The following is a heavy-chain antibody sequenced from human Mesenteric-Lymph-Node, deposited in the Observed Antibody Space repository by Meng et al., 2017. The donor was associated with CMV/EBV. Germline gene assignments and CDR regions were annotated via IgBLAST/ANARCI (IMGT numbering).Heavy chain of an antibody. Sequence: GGSLRFSCAGSGFTFSDYSMNWVRQAPGKGLEWLSYISSRSTSIFYSDSVKGRFTISRDNAKNSLFLQMNSLRAEDTAVYYCARDEGYYDSSGYYSSYYYGMDVWGQGTTVTVSS. V-gene: IGHV3-48*04. J-gene: IGHJ6*02. CDR2: ISSRSTSI. CDR3: ARDEGYYDSSGYYSSYYYGMDV. D-gene: IGHD3-22*01. CDR1: GFTFSDYS.